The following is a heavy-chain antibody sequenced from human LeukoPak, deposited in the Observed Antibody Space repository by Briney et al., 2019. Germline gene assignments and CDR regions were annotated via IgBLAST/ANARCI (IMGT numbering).Heavy chain of an antibody. CDR2: IYSGGST. J-gene: IGHJ4*02. CDR3: ARVSSYSSSWYIFDY. Sequence: QTGGSLRLSCAASGFTVSSNYMSWVRQAPGKGLEWVSVIYSGGSTYYADSVKGRFTISRDNSKNTLYLQMNSLRAEDTAVYYCARVSSYSSSWYIFDYWGQGTLVTVSP. V-gene: IGHV3-53*01. CDR1: GFTVSSNY. D-gene: IGHD6-13*01.